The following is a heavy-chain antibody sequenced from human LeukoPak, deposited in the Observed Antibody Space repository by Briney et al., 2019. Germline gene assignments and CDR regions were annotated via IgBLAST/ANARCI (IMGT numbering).Heavy chain of an antibody. D-gene: IGHD3-16*02. CDR2: ISSSGFTI. V-gene: IGHV3-11*04. CDR1: GFTFSDYY. Sequence: GGSLRLSCAASGFTFSDYYMSWIRQAPGKGLEWISYISSSGFTIYYADSVKGRFTISRDNSKNTLYLQMGSLRAVDMAVYYCARGGLRLGELSTNPFYYFDYWGQGTLVTVSS. CDR3: ARGGLRLGELSTNPFYYFDY. J-gene: IGHJ4*02.